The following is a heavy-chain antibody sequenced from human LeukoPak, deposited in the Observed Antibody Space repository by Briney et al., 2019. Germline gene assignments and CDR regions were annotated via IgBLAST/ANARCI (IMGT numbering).Heavy chain of an antibody. CDR1: GFTFSSYW. J-gene: IGHJ3*02. CDR3: ARAAGGRMMGMNDYGGEKAFDI. Sequence: PGGSLRLSCAASGFTFSSYWMSWVRQAPGKGLERVANIKQDGSEKYYVDSVKGRFTISRDNAKNSLYLQMNSLRAEDTAVYYCARAAGGRMMGMNDYGGEKAFDIWGQGTMVTVSS. V-gene: IGHV3-7*01. CDR2: IKQDGSEK. D-gene: IGHD4-23*01.